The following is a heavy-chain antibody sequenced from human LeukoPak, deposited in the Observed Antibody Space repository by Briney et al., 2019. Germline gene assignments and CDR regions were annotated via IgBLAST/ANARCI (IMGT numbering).Heavy chain of an antibody. D-gene: IGHD5-24*01. CDR3: SRERSDGASDY. J-gene: IGHJ4*02. V-gene: IGHV3-49*04. CDR2: IRRQAYGGTP. Sequence: GGSLRLSCAASGFSFSTYTMNWVRQAPGKGLEWVGFIRRQAYGGTPEYAASVQGRFTISRDDSESIAYLQLNSLKTEDTGVYYCSRERSDGASDYWGQGALVTVSS. CDR1: GFSFSTYT.